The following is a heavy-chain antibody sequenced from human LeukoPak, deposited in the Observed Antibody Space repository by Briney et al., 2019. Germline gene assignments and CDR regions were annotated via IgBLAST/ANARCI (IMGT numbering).Heavy chain of an antibody. CDR2: INPSRGST. CDR1: GYTFTSYY. Sequence: ASVKVSCKASGYTFTSYYIHWVRQAPGQGLEWMGIINPSRGSTTYTQSFQDRVTMTRDTSTSTVYMELTSLRSEDTAIYYCAREDYWGQGTLVTVSS. J-gene: IGHJ4*02. V-gene: IGHV1-46*01. CDR3: AREDY.